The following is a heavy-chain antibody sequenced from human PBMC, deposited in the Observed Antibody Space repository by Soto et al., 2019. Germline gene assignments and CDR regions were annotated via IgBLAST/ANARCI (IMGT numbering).Heavy chain of an antibody. J-gene: IGHJ4*02. D-gene: IGHD2-2*02. CDR3: AKSATVPAAIAY. CDR2: INAGNGNT. CDR1: GYTFTSYS. Sequence: GASVKVSCKTSGYTFTSYSMHCVRQAPGQRLEWMGWINAGNGNTKYSQKFQGRVTITRDTSASTAYMELSSLRSEDTAVYYCAKSATVPAAIAYWGQGTLVTVSS. V-gene: IGHV1-3*01.